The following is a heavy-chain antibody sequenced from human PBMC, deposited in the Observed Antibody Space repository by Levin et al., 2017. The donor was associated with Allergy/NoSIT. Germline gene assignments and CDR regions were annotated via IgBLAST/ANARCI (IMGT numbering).Heavy chain of an antibody. CDR2: IYYSGST. J-gene: IGHJ3*02. CDR1: GGSISSGGYY. D-gene: IGHD3-16*02. CDR3: ARDRITFGGVIASSPHAFDI. V-gene: IGHV4-31*03. Sequence: PSETLSLTCTVSGGSISSGGYYWSWIRQHPGKGLEWIGYIYYSGSTYYNPSLKSRVTISVDTSKNQFSLKLSSVTAADTAVYYCARDRITFGGVIASSPHAFDIWGQGTMVTVSS.